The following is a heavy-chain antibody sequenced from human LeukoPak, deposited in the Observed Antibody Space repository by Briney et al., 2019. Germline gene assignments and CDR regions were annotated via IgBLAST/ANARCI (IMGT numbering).Heavy chain of an antibody. Sequence: GGSLRLSCAASGFTFSSHAMSWVRQAPGRGLEWVSVISGSGGSTYYADSVKGRLTISRDNSKNTLYLQMNSLRAEDTAVYYCAKERITGTEFDYWGQGTLVTVSS. CDR3: AKERITGTEFDY. CDR2: ISGSGGST. V-gene: IGHV3-23*01. D-gene: IGHD1-20*01. J-gene: IGHJ4*02. CDR1: GFTFSSHA.